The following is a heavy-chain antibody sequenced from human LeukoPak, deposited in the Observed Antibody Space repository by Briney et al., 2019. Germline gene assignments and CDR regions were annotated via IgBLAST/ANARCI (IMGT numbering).Heavy chain of an antibody. V-gene: IGHV4-39*07. D-gene: IGHD5-18*01. CDR1: GGSISSNSYY. J-gene: IGHJ4*02. CDR2: IYYSGST. Sequence: SETLSLTCTVSGGSISSNSYYWGWIRQPPGKGLEWIGSIYYSGSTYYNPSLKSRVTISVDTSKNQFSLKLSSVTAADTAVYYCARDYQGGYGDKTVDYWGQGTLVTVSS. CDR3: ARDYQGGYGDKTVDY.